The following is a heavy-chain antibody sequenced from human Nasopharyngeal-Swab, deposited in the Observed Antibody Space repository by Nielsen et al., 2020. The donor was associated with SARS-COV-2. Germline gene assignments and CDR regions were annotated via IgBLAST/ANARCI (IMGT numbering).Heavy chain of an antibody. CDR2: INPSGGST. CDR1: GYTFTSYY. D-gene: IGHD3-16*02. Sequence: ASVKVSCKASGYTFTSYYMHWVRQAPGQGLEWMGIINPSGGSTSYAQKFQGRVTMTRDTSTSTVYMELSSLRSEDTAVYYCARGTFGGVIVIPAPFDYWGQGTLVTASS. V-gene: IGHV1-46*01. J-gene: IGHJ4*02. CDR3: ARGTFGGVIVIPAPFDY.